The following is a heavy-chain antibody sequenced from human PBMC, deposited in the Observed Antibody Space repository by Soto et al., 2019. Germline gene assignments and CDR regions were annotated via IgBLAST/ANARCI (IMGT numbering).Heavy chain of an antibody. J-gene: IGHJ6*02. CDR1: GFTFSSYA. CDR2: ISYDGSNK. V-gene: IGHV3-30-3*01. Sequence: QVQLVESGGGVVQPGRSLRLSCAASGFTFSSYAMQWVRQAPGKGLEWVAVISYDGSNKYYADSVKGRFTISRDNSKNTLYLQMNSLRAEDTAVYYCARDREVVVIDGIDVWGQGTTVTVSS. D-gene: IGHD3-22*01. CDR3: ARDREVVVIDGIDV.